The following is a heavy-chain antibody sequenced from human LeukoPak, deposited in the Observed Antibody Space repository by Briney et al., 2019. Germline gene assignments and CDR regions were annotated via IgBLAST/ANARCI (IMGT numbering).Heavy chain of an antibody. CDR3: ARGLAAAGLYFDY. J-gene: IGHJ4*02. Sequence: GRSLRLSCAASGFTFSSYAMHWVRQAPGKGLEWGAVISYDGSNKYYADSVKGRFTISRDNSKNTLYLQMNSLRAEDTAVYYCARGLAAAGLYFDYWGQGTLVTVSS. D-gene: IGHD6-13*01. V-gene: IGHV3-30*14. CDR2: ISYDGSNK. CDR1: GFTFSSYA.